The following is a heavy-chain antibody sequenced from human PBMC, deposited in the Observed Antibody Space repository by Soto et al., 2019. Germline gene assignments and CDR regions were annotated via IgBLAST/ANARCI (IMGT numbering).Heavy chain of an antibody. CDR2: IRSKAYGGTT. J-gene: IGHJ6*02. V-gene: IGHV3-49*04. CDR1: GFTFGDYA. D-gene: IGHD3-22*01. CDR3: TRERGISGDSSGYYYFGYYYGMDV. Sequence: GGSLRLPCTASGFTFGDYAMSWVRQAPGKGLEWVGFIRSKAYGGTTEYAASVKGRFTISRDDSKSIAYLQMNSLKTEDTAVYYCTRERGISGDSSGYYYFGYYYGMDVWGQGTTVTVSS.